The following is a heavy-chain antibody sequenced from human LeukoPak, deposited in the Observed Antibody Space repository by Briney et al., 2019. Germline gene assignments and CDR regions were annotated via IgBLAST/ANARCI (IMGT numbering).Heavy chain of an antibody. CDR2: INHRRST. V-gene: IGHV4-34*01. CDR1: GGSFSGYY. CDR3: ARGQFWSGYSI. Sequence: TSGTLSLTCAVYGGSFSGYYWSWIRQPPGKGLEWIGEINHRRSTNYNPSLKSRVTMSVDTSKNQFSLNLSSVTAADTAVYYCARGQFWSGYSIWGQGTLVTVSS. J-gene: IGHJ4*02. D-gene: IGHD3-3*02.